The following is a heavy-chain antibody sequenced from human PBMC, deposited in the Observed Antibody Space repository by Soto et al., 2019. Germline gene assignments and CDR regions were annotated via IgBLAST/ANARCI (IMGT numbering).Heavy chain of an antibody. J-gene: IGHJ4*01. CDR1: GYTFTTYY. D-gene: IGHD3-22*01. Sequence: QVHLVQSGAEVKRPGASVKDSCKTSGYTFTTYYMHWVRQAPGQGLEWMGIINPSGGSTDYAQKFRGRVTVTRDTSTTTVYLELSSLRPEDTAVYYCTRAVMTSYYDTSAFDYWGQGTLVTVSS. V-gene: IGHV1-46*03. CDR3: TRAVMTSYYDTSAFDY. CDR2: INPSGGST.